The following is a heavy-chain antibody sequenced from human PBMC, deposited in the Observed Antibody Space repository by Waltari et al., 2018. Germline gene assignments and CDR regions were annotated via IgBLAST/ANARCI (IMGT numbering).Heavy chain of an antibody. V-gene: IGHV3-21*06. CDR3: ARDRQVLDY. CDR1: GFTFGSYS. J-gene: IGHJ4*02. CDR2: IRSSSSSI. Sequence: EVQLVESGGGLVKPGGSLRLSCAASGFTFGSYSMNWVRQAPGKGLAWVASIRSSSSSIYYADSVKGRFTISRDNAKDSLYLQMNSLRADDTAVYYCARDRQVLDYWGQGTLVTVSS.